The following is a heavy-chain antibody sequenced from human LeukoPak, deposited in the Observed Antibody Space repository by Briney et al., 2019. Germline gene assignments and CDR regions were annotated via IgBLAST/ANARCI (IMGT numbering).Heavy chain of an antibody. V-gene: IGHV3-53*01. J-gene: IGHJ4*02. D-gene: IGHD5-18*01. Sequence: GGSLRLSCAASGFTFSSNYMSWVRQAPGKGLEWVSVIYSGGSTYYADSVKGRFTISRDNAKNTLYLQMNSLRAEDTAVYYCARGGYSYGPQAFWGQGTLVTVSS. CDR1: GFTFSSNY. CDR2: IYSGGST. CDR3: ARGGYSYGPQAF.